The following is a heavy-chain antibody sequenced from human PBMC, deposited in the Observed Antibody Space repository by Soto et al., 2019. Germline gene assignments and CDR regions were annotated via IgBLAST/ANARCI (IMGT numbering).Heavy chain of an antibody. J-gene: IGHJ4*02. V-gene: IGHV3-21*06. CDR1: GFTFSNYI. Sequence: GSLRLSCTASGFTFSNYIMTWVRQPPGKGLEWVASLSSGSRYVYYADSVKGRFTISRDDARNSVFLQMNNVRAEDAAVYYCVRGGSSRSYWGQGTLVTVSS. CDR3: VRGGSSRSY. D-gene: IGHD3-16*01. CDR2: LSSGSRYV.